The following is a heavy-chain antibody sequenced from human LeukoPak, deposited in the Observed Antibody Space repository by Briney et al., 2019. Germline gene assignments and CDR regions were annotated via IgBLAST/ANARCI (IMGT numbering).Heavy chain of an antibody. CDR1: GGSISSGSYY. V-gene: IGHV4-61*02. J-gene: IGHJ3*02. CDR2: IYTSGST. Sequence: SQTLSLTCTVSGGSISSGSYYWSWIRQPAGKGLEWIGRIYTSGSTNYNPSLKSRVTISVDTSKNQFSLKLSSVTAADTAVCYCARMPRGEKRAAMVRGVIARDAFDIWGQGTMVTVSS. D-gene: IGHD3-10*01. CDR3: ARMPRGEKRAAMVRGVIARDAFDI.